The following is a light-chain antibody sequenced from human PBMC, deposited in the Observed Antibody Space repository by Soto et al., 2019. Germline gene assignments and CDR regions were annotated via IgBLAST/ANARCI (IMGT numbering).Light chain of an antibody. CDR3: QQYGSSPPT. J-gene: IGKJ1*01. CDR1: QSVSSSY. Sequence: EIVLTQSAGSLSLSPGERATLSSRASQSVSSSYLAWYQQKPGQAPRLLIYGASSRATGIPDRFSGSGSGTDFTLTISRLEPEDFAVYYCQQYGSSPPTFGQGTKVEIK. V-gene: IGKV3-20*01. CDR2: GAS.